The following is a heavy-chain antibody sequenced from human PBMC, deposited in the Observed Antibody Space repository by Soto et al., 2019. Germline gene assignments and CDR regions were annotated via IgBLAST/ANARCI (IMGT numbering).Heavy chain of an antibody. CDR2: SRNRVNSHTT. Sequence: EEQLVESGGGLVQPGGSLRLSCAASGFTFSDHYMDWVRQAPGKGLEWVARSRNRVNSHTTEYAASVKGRFTISRDESKSSLYLQMNSLKIEDTAVYYCTRGLLGGAPSYTFHGIDVWGQGTTVTVSS. D-gene: IGHD1-26*01. J-gene: IGHJ6*01. CDR3: TRGLLGGAPSYTFHGIDV. V-gene: IGHV3-72*01. CDR1: GFTFSDHY.